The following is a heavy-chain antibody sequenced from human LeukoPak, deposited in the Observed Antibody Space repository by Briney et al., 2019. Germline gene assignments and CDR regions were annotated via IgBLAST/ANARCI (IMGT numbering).Heavy chain of an antibody. D-gene: IGHD2/OR15-2a*01. CDR2: IIRIFGTA. J-gene: IGHJ4*02. V-gene: IGHV1-69*06. Sequence: GASVKVSCKASVGTFSSYAISWVRQAPGPGLEWVGRIIRIFGTANYAQKFQGRVTITADKAKSTAYMELSSLRSEDTAVYYCARQVRDTYYPFVYWGQGTLVTVSS. CDR1: VGTFSSYA. CDR3: ARQVRDTYYPFVY.